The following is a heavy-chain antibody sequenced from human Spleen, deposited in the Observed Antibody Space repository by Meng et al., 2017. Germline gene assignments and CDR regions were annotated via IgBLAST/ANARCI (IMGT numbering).Heavy chain of an antibody. CDR2: IYYSGST. CDR3: ARVGACSGGSCYYRLFDY. Sequence: QPQLQESGPGLVKPSQTLSLTCTVSGGSISNGDYYWSWIRQPPGKGLEWIGYIYYSGSTYYNPSLKSRVTISVDTSKNQFSLKLSSVTAADTAVYYCARVGACSGGSCYYRLFDYWGQGTLVTVSS. V-gene: IGHV4-30-4*01. J-gene: IGHJ4*02. CDR1: GGSISNGDYY. D-gene: IGHD2-15*01.